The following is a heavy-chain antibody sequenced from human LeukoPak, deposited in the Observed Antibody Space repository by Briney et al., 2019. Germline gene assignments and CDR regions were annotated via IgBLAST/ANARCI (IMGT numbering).Heavy chain of an antibody. CDR1: GGTFSSYA. CDR2: IIPILGIA. Sequence: ASVKVSCKASGGTFSSYAISWVRQAPGQGLEWMGRIIPILGIANYAQEFQGRVTITADKSTSTAYMELSSLRSEDTAVYYCAREDTYTNWFDPWGQGTLVTVSS. V-gene: IGHV1-69*04. D-gene: IGHD1-1*01. J-gene: IGHJ5*02. CDR3: AREDTYTNWFDP.